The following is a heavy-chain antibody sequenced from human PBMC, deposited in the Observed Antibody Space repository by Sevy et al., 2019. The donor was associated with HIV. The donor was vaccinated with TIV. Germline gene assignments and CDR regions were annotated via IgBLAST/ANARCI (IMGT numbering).Heavy chain of an antibody. V-gene: IGHV3-33*01. CDR3: ARDLSYYDSSGGDDY. CDR1: GFTFSSYG. Sequence: GSLRLSCAASGFTFSSYGMHWVRQAPGKGLEWVAVIWYDGSNKYYADSVKGRFTISRDNSKNTLYLQMNSLRAEDTAVYYCARDLSYYDSSGGDDYWGQGTLVTVSS. D-gene: IGHD3-22*01. CDR2: IWYDGSNK. J-gene: IGHJ4*02.